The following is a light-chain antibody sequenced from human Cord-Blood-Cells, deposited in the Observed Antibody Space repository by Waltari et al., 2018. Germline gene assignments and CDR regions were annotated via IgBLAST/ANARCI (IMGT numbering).Light chain of an antibody. Sequence: EIQMTQSPSSLSASVGDRVTITCPASQSISSYLNWYQQKPGKAPKLLIYAASSLHSGVPSRFSGSGSGTYFTLTISRLQPEDFATYYCQQSYSTPFTFGPGTKVDIK. CDR1: QSISSY. CDR3: QQSYSTPFT. CDR2: AAS. J-gene: IGKJ3*01. V-gene: IGKV1-39*01.